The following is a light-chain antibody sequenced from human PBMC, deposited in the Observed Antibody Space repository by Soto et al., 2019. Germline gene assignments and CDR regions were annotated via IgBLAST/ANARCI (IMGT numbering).Light chain of an antibody. Sequence: QSALTQPPSASGTPGQSLTISCAGSSSNIGSHYVYWYQHLPGTAPTLLIFWDGQRPSGVPDRFFGSKSGTSASLPISGLRSEDEAHYYCSVWYASLTGWVFGGGTKVTVL. CDR3: SVWYASLTGWV. J-gene: IGLJ3*02. CDR1: SSNIGSHY. CDR2: WDG. V-gene: IGLV1-47*01.